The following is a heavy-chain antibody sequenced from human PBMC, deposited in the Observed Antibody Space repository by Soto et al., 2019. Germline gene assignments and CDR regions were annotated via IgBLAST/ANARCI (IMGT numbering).Heavy chain of an antibody. Sequence: EVQLVESGGGLIQPAGSLRLSCAASGLSVSSHYMSWVRQAPGKGLEWVSIIYSGGTTYYADSVKGRFTISRDNSKNTLYLQLNRLRAEDTAVYYCARGGLGGVAAAGVAFDFWGQGTMVTVSS. V-gene: IGHV3-53*01. D-gene: IGHD6-13*01. CDR3: ARGGLGGVAAAGVAFDF. CDR2: IYSGGTT. CDR1: GLSVSSHY. J-gene: IGHJ3*01.